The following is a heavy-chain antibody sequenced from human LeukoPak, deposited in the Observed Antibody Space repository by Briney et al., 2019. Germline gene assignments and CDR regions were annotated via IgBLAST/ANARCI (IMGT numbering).Heavy chain of an antibody. CDR3: ARGDPVGLFDD. CDR2: IFHSGTT. D-gene: IGHD1-26*01. CDR1: GGSFSSDY. Sequence: SETLSLTCTMSGGSFSSDYWNWIRQPPGKGLEWIGYIFHSGTTNYNPSLKSRVTISVDTSKNHCSLRLSSVTAADTAVYYCARGDPVGLFDDWGQGILVTVSS. V-gene: IGHV4-59*01. J-gene: IGHJ4*02.